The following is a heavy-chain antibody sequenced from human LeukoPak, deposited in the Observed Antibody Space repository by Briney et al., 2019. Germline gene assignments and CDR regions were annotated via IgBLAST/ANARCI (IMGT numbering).Heavy chain of an antibody. CDR2: IHPNTGGT. V-gene: IGHV1-2*02. J-gene: IGHJ4*02. Sequence: ASATVSYTASGYTFTDYYMHWARQAPGQGLERMGWIHPNTGGTNYAQKFQGRVTMTSDTSITTAYMELSSLRSDDTAVYYCARDRYGDYFFDSWGQGTLVTVSS. D-gene: IGHD4-17*01. CDR3: ARDRYGDYFFDS. CDR1: GYTFTDYY.